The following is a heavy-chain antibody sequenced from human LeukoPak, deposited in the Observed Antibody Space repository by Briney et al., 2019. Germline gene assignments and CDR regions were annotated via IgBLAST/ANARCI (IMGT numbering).Heavy chain of an antibody. D-gene: IGHD6-19*01. V-gene: IGHV4-39*07. J-gene: IGHJ6*03. Sequence: PSETLSLTCTVSGGSISSSSYYWGWIRQPPGKGLEWIGSIYYSGSTNYNPSLKSRVTISVDTSKNQFSLKLSSVTAADTAVYYCARRTFSSGWYDYYYYMDVWGKGTTVTVSS. CDR1: GGSISSSSYY. CDR2: IYYSGST. CDR3: ARRTFSSGWYDYYYYMDV.